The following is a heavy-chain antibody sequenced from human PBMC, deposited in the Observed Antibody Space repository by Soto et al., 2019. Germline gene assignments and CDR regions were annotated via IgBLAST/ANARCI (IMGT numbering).Heavy chain of an antibody. CDR2: IYYSGST. V-gene: IGHV4-31*03. CDR1: GGSISSGNYY. D-gene: IGHD2-21*02. Sequence: PSETLSLTCTVSGGSISSGNYYWSWIRQHPGKGLEWIGYIYYSGSTSYNPSLKSRVTISVDTSKNHFSLKLSSVTAADTAVYYCARGTAPQSFDYWGQGTLVTVSS. CDR3: ARGTAPQSFDY. J-gene: IGHJ4*02.